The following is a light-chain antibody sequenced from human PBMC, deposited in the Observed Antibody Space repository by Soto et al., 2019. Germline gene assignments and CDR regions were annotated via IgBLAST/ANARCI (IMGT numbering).Light chain of an antibody. Sequence: QSALTQPRPVSGSPGQSVTISCTGTSSDVGGYNYVSWYQQHPGKAPKLMIYEVSQRPSGVPDRFSGSKSGNSASLTISGLQAEDEADYYCCSYAGSYVFGTGTKVTVL. CDR1: SSDVGGYNY. CDR3: CSYAGSYV. J-gene: IGLJ1*01. CDR2: EVS. V-gene: IGLV2-11*01.